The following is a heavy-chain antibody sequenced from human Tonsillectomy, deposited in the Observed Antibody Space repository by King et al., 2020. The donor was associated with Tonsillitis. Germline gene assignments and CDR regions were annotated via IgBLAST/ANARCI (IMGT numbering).Heavy chain of an antibody. J-gene: IGHJ4*02. D-gene: IGHD1-14*01. CDR1: GYTFTGSY. CDR3: ANLDF. CDR2: VNPNGGDT. Sequence: VQLVESGAEVKKPGASVKVSCKPSGYTFTGSYIHWVRQAPGQGLEWMGWVNPNGGDTRYAQKFQGRVTMTRDTSISTAYMELSRLRSDDTAVYFCANLDFWGQGTLVTVSS. V-gene: IGHV1-2*02.